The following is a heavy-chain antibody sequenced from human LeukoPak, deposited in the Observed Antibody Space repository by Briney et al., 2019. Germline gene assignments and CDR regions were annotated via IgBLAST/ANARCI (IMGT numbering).Heavy chain of an antibody. V-gene: IGHV4-59*11. J-gene: IGHJ4*02. CDR1: GGSISSHY. CDR2: IYYSGET. Sequence: SETLSLTCTVSGGSISSHYWSWIRQPPGKGLECIGYIYYSGETNYNPSLKSQVTISVDTYKNQFSLKLRSVTAADTAVYYCARGGDYLFDYWGQGTLVTVSS. CDR3: ARGGDYLFDY. D-gene: IGHD4-17*01.